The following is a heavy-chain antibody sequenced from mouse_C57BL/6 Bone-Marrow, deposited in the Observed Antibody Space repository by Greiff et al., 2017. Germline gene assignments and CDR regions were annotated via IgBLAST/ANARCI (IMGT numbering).Heavy chain of an antibody. CDR3: ARWGSNGFAY. CDR2: IHPNSGST. J-gene: IGHJ3*01. CDR1: GYTFTSYW. Sequence: QFQLQQPGAELVKPGASVKLSCKASGYTFTSYWMHWVKQRPGHGLEWIGMIHPNSGSTNYNEKFKSKATLTVDKSSSTAYMQLSSLTSEDSAVYYCARWGSNGFAYWGQGTLVTVSA. D-gene: IGHD2-5*01. V-gene: IGHV1-64*01.